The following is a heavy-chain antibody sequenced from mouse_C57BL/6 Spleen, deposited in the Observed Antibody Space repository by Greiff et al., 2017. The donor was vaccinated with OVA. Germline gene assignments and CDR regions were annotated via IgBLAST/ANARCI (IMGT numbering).Heavy chain of an antibody. CDR2: IYPGSGST. Sequence: QVQLQQPGAELVKPGASVKMSCKASGYTFTSYWITWVKQRPGQGLAWIGDIYPGSGSTNYNEKLKSKATLTVDTSSSTAYMQLSSLTSEDSAVYYCASLYDYDHAMDYWGQGTSVTVSS. D-gene: IGHD2-4*01. V-gene: IGHV1-55*01. J-gene: IGHJ4*01. CDR1: GYTFTSYW. CDR3: ASLYDYDHAMDY.